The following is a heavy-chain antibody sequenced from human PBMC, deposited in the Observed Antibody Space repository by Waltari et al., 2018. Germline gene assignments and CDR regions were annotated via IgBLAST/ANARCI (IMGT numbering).Heavy chain of an antibody. V-gene: IGHV1-2*05. CDR3: ARESARWKGYSDYDWGY. Sequence: QVLLVQSGAEVKKPGASVKVSCKASGYTFTNFFLPWRRQAPGQGLEGMGRLNPSTGCTDYAQRFQGRLTLTRDTSINTAFLELNTVTSGDTGVYYCARESARWKGYSDYDWGYWGQGTLVTVSS. CDR2: LNPSTGCT. D-gene: IGHD5-12*01. J-gene: IGHJ4*02. CDR1: GYTFTNFF.